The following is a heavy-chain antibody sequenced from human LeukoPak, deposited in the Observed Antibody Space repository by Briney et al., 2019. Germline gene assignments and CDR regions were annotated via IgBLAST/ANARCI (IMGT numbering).Heavy chain of an antibody. CDR2: ISNTGSYK. D-gene: IGHD4-17*01. Sequence: GGTLSLSCAASGVTFGSYSLNWVRQAPGTGLEWVASISNTGSYKYYPDSMKRLFTISRDNYKTSLYLQMNSLRGEDSGVYYCARDYGDYNFDCWGQGTLVSVSS. CDR3: ARDYGDYNFDC. V-gene: IGHV3-21*01. J-gene: IGHJ4*02. CDR1: GVTFGSYS.